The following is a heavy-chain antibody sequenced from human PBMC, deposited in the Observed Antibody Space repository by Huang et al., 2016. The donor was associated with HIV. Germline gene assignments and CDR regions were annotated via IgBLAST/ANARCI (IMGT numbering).Heavy chain of an antibody. CDR3: VRHSGGYDFWNTYYKTFWYFDV. V-gene: IGHV5-51*01. J-gene: IGHJ2*01. D-gene: IGHD3-10*01. Sequence: EIQLEQSGAETRGPGESLRISCKAAGYAFNKYWIGWVRQTHDRGLEWVGVIYPGDSDAKYGPAFDGRVSISVDKSIATTHLEWVTLRADDTAIYFCVRHSGGYDFWNTYYKTFWYFDVWGRGTPVTVFS. CDR1: GYAFNKYW. CDR2: IYPGDSDA.